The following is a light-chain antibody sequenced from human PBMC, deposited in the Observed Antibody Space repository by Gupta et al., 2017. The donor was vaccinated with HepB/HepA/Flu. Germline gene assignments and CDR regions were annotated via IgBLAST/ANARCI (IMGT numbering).Light chain of an antibody. CDR1: RGSIASNS. Sequence: FMLTQPHSVSESPGKTGTISCPVRRGSIASNSVQWSHHRPGSAPSRMLYEDNRRHSAVPDRFSGSTDTSSTSASLTIAELKTEADDDYYWQSDDSSNYVFGTGTKVTVL. V-gene: IGLV6-57*02. CDR3: QSDDSSNYV. CDR2: EDN. J-gene: IGLJ1*01.